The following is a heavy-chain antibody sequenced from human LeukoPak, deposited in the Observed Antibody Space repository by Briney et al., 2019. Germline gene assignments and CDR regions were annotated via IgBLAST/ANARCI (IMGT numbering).Heavy chain of an antibody. V-gene: IGHV1-2*06. CDR2: INPNSGGT. CDR1: GNTFIDYY. Sequence: ASVKVSCKASGNTFIDYYMHWVRQAPGQGLEWVGRINPNSGGTNYAQKFQGRVTMTIDTSINTSYMELNRLTSDDTAVYYCARDRLRLLEFGQDKPNWFDPWGQGTLVTASS. J-gene: IGHJ5*02. CDR3: ARDRLRLLEFGQDKPNWFDP. D-gene: IGHD3-3*01.